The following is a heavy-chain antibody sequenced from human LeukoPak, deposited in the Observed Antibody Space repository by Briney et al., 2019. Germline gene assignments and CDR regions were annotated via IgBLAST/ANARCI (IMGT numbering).Heavy chain of an antibody. D-gene: IGHD2-21*01. J-gene: IGHJ6*04. Sequence: SVKVSCKASGGTFGSYAISWVRQAPGQGLEWMGGIIPIFGPTNYAQKFQGRVTITTDESTSTAYMELSSLRSEDTAVYYCARDPCDSCATDVWGKGTTVTVSS. CDR1: GGTFGSYA. CDR3: ARDPCDSCATDV. V-gene: IGHV1-69*05. CDR2: IIPIFGPT.